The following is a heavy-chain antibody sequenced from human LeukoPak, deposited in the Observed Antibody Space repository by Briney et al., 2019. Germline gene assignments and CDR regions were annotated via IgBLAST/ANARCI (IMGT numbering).Heavy chain of an antibody. J-gene: IGHJ4*02. V-gene: IGHV3-7*01. CDR2: IKQDGSVK. CDR3: ARDKIAVAVD. CDR1: GFTFSSYW. Sequence: PGGSLRLSCAASGFTFSSYWMSWVRQAPGKGLEWVANIKQDGSVKYFVDSVKGRFTISRDNVKNSLYLQMNSLRAEDTAVYYCARDKIAVAVDWGQGTLVTVSS. D-gene: IGHD6-19*01.